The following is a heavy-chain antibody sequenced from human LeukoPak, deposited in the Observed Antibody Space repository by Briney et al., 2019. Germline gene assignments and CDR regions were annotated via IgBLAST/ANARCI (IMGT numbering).Heavy chain of an antibody. CDR3: VRDYRFQVDY. CDR2: ISSSSSGI. Sequence: GESLKISCAASGFTFSTYSMNWVRQAPGKGLEWISYISSSSSGIYYADSVKGRFTVSRDNAKNSLYLQMNSLRDEDTAVYYCVRDYRFQVDYWGQGTLVTVSS. D-gene: IGHD2/OR15-2a*01. J-gene: IGHJ4*02. V-gene: IGHV3-48*02. CDR1: GFTFSTYS.